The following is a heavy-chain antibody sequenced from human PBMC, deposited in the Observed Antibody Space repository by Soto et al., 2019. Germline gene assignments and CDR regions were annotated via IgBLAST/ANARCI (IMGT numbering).Heavy chain of an antibody. J-gene: IGHJ4*02. Sequence: PGGSLRLSCAASGFTFSSYAMHWVRQAPGKGLEWVAVISYDGSNKYYADSVKGRFTISRDNSKNTLYLQMNSLRAEDTAVYYCARDRDGYNHFDYWGQGTLVTVSS. CDR1: GFTFSSYA. CDR3: ARDRDGYNHFDY. CDR2: ISYDGSNK. V-gene: IGHV3-30-3*01. D-gene: IGHD5-12*01.